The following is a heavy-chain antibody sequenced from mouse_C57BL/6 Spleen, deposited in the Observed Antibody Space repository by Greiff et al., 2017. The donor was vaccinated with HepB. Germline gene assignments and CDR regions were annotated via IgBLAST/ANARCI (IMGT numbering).Heavy chain of an antibody. CDR3: ARSGPRVLYAMDY. CDR2: INPSNGGT. Sequence: QVQLKQPGTELVKPGASVKLSCKASGYTFTSYWMHWVKQRPGQGLEWIGNINPSNGGTNYNEKFKSKATLTVDKSSSTAYMQLSSLTSEDSAVYYCARSGPRVLYAMDYWGQGTSVTVSS. V-gene: IGHV1-53*01. D-gene: IGHD3-1*01. J-gene: IGHJ4*01. CDR1: GYTFTSYW.